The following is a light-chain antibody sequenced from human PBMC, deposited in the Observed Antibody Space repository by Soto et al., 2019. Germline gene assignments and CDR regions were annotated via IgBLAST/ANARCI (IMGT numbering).Light chain of an antibody. CDR2: DAS. J-gene: IGKJ3*01. Sequence: DIQMTQSPPSLSASVGDRVTITCQASQDISTYLNWYQQIPGKAPKLLIYDASKLETGGPSRFSGSGSGTDFILTISSLQPEDIATYYCQQYDNQFTFGPGTKVNIK. V-gene: IGKV1-33*01. CDR1: QDISTY. CDR3: QQYDNQFT.